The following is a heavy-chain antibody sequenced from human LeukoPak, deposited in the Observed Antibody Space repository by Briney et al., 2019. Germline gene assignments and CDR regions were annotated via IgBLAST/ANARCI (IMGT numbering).Heavy chain of an antibody. CDR3: AKVLRYCSGGSCRDAFDI. J-gene: IGHJ3*02. CDR1: GFTFSSYA. D-gene: IGHD2-15*01. CDR2: INGSGGST. V-gene: IGHV3-23*01. Sequence: GGSLRLSCAASGFTFSSYAMSWVRQAPGKGLEWVSAINGSGGSTYYADSVKGRFTISRDNSKNTLYLQMNSLRAEDTAVYYCAKVLRYCSGGSCRDAFDIWGQGTMVTVSS.